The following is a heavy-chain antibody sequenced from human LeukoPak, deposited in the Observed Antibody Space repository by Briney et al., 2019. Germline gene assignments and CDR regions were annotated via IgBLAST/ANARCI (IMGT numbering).Heavy chain of an antibody. CDR3: AKPPPGDGSGSYYTSRHYYYYGMDV. CDR2: ISGSGGST. CDR1: GFTFSSYA. J-gene: IGHJ6*02. Sequence: PGGSLRLSCAASGFTFSSYAVSWVRQAPGKGLEWVSAISGSGGSTYYADSVKGRFTISRDNSKNTLYLQMNSLRAEDTAVYYCAKPPPGDGSGSYYTSRHYYYYGMDVWGQGTTVTVSS. V-gene: IGHV3-23*01. D-gene: IGHD3-10*01.